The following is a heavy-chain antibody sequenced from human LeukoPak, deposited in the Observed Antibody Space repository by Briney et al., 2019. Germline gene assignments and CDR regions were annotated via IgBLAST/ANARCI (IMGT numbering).Heavy chain of an antibody. CDR1: GYTFTKYY. CDR3: ARGPVPLEKGNWFDP. V-gene: IGHV1-46*01. D-gene: IGHD3-10*02. Sequence: ASVKVSCKASGYTFTKYYIHWVRQAPGQGLEWMGVINPSGGRTTYAQKFQGRVTITTDESTSTAYMELSSLRSEDTAVYYCARGPVPLEKGNWFDPWGQGTLVTVSS. CDR2: INPSGGRT. J-gene: IGHJ5*02.